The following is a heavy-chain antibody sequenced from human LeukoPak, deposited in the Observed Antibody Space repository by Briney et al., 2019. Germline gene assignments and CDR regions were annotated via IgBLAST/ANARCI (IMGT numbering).Heavy chain of an antibody. J-gene: IGHJ4*02. D-gene: IGHD3-3*01. V-gene: IGHV4-39*01. CDR2: IYHSGST. CDR3: ARQNYDFWSGYYGLYFDY. CDR1: GGSITSSGYH. Sequence: SETLSLTCTVAGGSITSSGYHWAWIRQPPGKGLEWIGSIYHSGSTYYNPSLKSRVTISVDTSKNQFSLKLSSVTAADTAVYYCARQNYDFWSGYYGLYFDYWGQGTLVTVSS.